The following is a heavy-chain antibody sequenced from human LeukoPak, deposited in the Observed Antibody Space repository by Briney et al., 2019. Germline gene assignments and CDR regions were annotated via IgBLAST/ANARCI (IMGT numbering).Heavy chain of an antibody. V-gene: IGHV4-34*01. CDR2: INHSGST. CDR1: GFTFRSYG. J-gene: IGHJ4*02. Sequence: LRLSCAASGFTFRSYGMHWVRQAPGKGLEWVGEINHSGSTNYNPSLKSRVTISLDTSKNQFSLKLTSMAAANTAGYYCTRGKPETVLAYGGKGTRVTVSS. CDR3: TRGKPETVLAY. D-gene: IGHD3-3*01.